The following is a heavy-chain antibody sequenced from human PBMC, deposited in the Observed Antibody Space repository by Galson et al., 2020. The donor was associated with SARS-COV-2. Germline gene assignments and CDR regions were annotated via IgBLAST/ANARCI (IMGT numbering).Heavy chain of an antibody. CDR1: GFTFSSYG. Sequence: TGGSLRLSCAASGFTFSSYGMHWVRQAPGKGLEWVAVIWYDGSNKYYADSVKGRFTISRDNSKNTLYLQMNSLRAEDTAVYYCARVGSGWSPGWFDPWGQGTLVTVSS. J-gene: IGHJ5*02. CDR3: ARVGSGWSPGWFDP. D-gene: IGHD6-19*01. V-gene: IGHV3-33*01. CDR2: IWYDGSNK.